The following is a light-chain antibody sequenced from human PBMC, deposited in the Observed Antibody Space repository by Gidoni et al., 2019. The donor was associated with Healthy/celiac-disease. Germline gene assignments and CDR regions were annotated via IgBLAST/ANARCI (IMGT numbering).Light chain of an antibody. Sequence: DIQMTQSPSSLSASVGDRVTITCRASQSISSYLNWYQQKPGKAPKLLIYAASNLQSGVPSRFSDSGSGTDFTLTISSLQPEDFATYYCQQSYSTITFGPGTKVDIK. CDR1: QSISSY. CDR2: AAS. CDR3: QQSYSTIT. V-gene: IGKV1-39*01. J-gene: IGKJ3*01.